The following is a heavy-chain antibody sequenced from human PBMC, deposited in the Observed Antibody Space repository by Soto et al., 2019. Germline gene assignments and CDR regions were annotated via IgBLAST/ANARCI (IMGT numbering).Heavy chain of an antibody. V-gene: IGHV3-23*01. Sequence: EVQLLQSGGGLVQPGGSLRLSCAASGFTFSKFAMNWVRQAPGKGLEWVSAISGAGGVTYYADSVKGGFTISRDNSNNTQYLQMNSLRAEDTAVYYCAKDRRIWFGGMDVWGPGTTVTVSS. CDR3: AKDRRIWFGGMDV. J-gene: IGHJ6*02. CDR1: GFTFSKFA. D-gene: IGHD3-10*01. CDR2: ISGAGGVT.